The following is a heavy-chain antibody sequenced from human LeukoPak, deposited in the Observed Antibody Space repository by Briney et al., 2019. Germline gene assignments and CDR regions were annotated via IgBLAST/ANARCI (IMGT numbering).Heavy chain of an antibody. CDR1: GFSFSGYE. CDR2: ISTTGWTT. J-gene: IGHJ4*02. D-gene: IGHD5-12*01. CDR3: ARVGQAGYVGYPLDY. Sequence: HPGGSLRLSCAASGFSFSGYEMHWVRQAPGKGLEWLSSISTTGWTTYYADSVKGRFTISRDNAKNSVHLQMNSLRAEDTAVFYCARVGQAGYVGYPLDYRGQGTLVTVSS. V-gene: IGHV3-48*03.